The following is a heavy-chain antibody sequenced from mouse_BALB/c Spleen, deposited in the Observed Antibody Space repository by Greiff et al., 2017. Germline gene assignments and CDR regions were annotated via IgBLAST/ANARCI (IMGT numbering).Heavy chain of an antibody. Sequence: VQLVESGPELVRPGVSVKLSCKGSGYTFTGYAMHWVKQSHAKRLEWIGVISTYYGNTNYNQKLKGKATMTVDTSSSTAYMELARLTSEDSAIYYCARYELYYAMDYWGQGTSVTVSS. V-gene: IGHV1S137*01. D-gene: IGHD2-12*01. J-gene: IGHJ4*01. CDR2: ISTYYGNT. CDR3: ARYELYYAMDY. CDR1: GYTFTGYA.